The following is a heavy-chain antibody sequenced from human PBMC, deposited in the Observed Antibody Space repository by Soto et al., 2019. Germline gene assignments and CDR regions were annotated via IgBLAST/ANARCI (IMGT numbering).Heavy chain of an antibody. Sequence: ASVKVSCKASGYTFTIYAMHWVLQAPGQRLEWMVWINAGNGNTKYSQKFQGRVTITRDTSASTAYMELSSLRSEDTAVYYCARAPSWYNFDYWGQGTLVTVSS. CDR1: GYTFTIYA. V-gene: IGHV1-3*01. CDR3: ARAPSWYNFDY. CDR2: INAGNGNT. J-gene: IGHJ4*02. D-gene: IGHD6-13*01.